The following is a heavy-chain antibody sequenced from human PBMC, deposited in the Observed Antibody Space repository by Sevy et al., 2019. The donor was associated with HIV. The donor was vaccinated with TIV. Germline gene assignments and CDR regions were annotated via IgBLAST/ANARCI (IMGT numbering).Heavy chain of an antibody. D-gene: IGHD3-16*01. J-gene: IGHJ6*02. CDR3: AKGRGQGYYYGMDV. CDR2: IRYDGNNK. V-gene: IGHV3-30*02. CDR1: GFTFSSYG. Sequence: GGSLRLSCAASGFTFSSYGMHWVRQAPGKGLEWVAFIRYDGNNKYYTGSVKGRFTISRDNSKNTLYLQMNSLRAEETAVYYCAKGRGQGYYYGMDVWGQGTTVTVSS.